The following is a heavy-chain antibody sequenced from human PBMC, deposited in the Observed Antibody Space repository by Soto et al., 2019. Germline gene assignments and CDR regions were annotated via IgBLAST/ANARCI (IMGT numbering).Heavy chain of an antibody. CDR1: AYTLTELS. V-gene: IGHV1-24*01. J-gene: IGHJ6*02. CDR2: FDPEDGET. D-gene: IGHD3-22*01. CDR3: ATPSYYYDSSGYSHGMDV. Sequence: ASVKVSCKVSAYTLTELSMHWVRQAPGKGLEWMGGFDPEDGETIYAQKFQGRVTMTEDTSTDTAYMELSSLRSEDTAVYYCATPSYYYDSSGYSHGMDVWGQGTTVTVSS.